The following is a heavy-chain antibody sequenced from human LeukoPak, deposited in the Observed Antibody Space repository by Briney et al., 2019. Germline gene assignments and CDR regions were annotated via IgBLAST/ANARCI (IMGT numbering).Heavy chain of an antibody. CDR3: AKDYGGKPFEY. V-gene: IGHV3-23*01. D-gene: IGHD4-23*01. CDR2: ISGSGGDT. Sequence: GGSLRLSCAASGLTFSSYAMSWFRQAPGKGLEWVSSISGSGGDTFYAESVRGRFTISRDNSKNTLYLQMSSLRAEDTAVYYCAKDYGGKPFEYWGQGSLVTVSS. CDR1: GLTFSSYA. J-gene: IGHJ4*02.